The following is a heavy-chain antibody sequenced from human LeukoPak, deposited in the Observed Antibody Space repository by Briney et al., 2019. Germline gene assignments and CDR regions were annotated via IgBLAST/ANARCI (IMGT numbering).Heavy chain of an antibody. CDR2: IIGSDGST. Sequence: GGALRLSCAASGFTFIGYAMSCVRQAPGKGLECGSAIIGSDGSTYYADSVKGLVTISRDNSKNTLYLQMNSLSAEETDVYSCENVVGSHYYDSRAPDYWGQGTLVTVSS. D-gene: IGHD3-22*01. CDR1: GFTFIGYA. CDR3: ENVVGSHYYDSRAPDY. V-gene: IGHV3-23*01. J-gene: IGHJ4*02.